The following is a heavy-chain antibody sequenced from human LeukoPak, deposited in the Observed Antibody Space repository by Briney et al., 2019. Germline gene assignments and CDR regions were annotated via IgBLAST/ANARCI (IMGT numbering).Heavy chain of an antibody. Sequence: GGSLRLSCAASGFTFSSYAMSWVRQAPGKGLEWVSAIRGSGGSTYYADSVKGRFTISRDNSKNTLYLQMNSLRAEDTAVYYCAKESCSSTSCYLGYYYYGMDVWGQGTTVTVSS. CDR3: AKESCSSTSCYLGYYYYGMDV. CDR2: IRGSGGST. CDR1: GFTFSSYA. V-gene: IGHV3-23*01. J-gene: IGHJ6*02. D-gene: IGHD2-2*01.